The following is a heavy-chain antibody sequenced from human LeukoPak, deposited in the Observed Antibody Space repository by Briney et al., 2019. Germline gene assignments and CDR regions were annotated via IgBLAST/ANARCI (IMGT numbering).Heavy chain of an antibody. CDR1: GYTFTGYY. CDR3: AMYGFWSGYQRDNWFDP. V-gene: IGHV1-2*02. Sequence: ASVKVSCKASGYTFTGYYMHWVRQAPGQGLEWMGWINPNSGGTNYAQKFQGRVTMTRDTSISTAYMELSRLRSDDTAVYYCAMYGFWSGYQRDNWFDPWGQGTLVTVSS. CDR2: INPNSGGT. J-gene: IGHJ5*02. D-gene: IGHD3-3*01.